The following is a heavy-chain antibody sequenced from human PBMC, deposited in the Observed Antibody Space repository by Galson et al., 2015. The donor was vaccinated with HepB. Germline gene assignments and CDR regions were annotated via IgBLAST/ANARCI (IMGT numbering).Heavy chain of an antibody. D-gene: IGHD2-8*01. V-gene: IGHV3-33*01. J-gene: IGHJ4*02. Sequence: SLRLSCAASGFSFNTFGMSWVRQAPGKGLEWVAHIFFDGTNKYYADSVKGRFTISRDNSKNMLYLEMTGLRAEDTGIYFCLGVSRATFCPNGLCHLTDHWGQGTLVTVSS. CDR3: LGVSRATFCPNGLCHLTDH. CDR1: GFSFNTFG. CDR2: IFFDGTNK.